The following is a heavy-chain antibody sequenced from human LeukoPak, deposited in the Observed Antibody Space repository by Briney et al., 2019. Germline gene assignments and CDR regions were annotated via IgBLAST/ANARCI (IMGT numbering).Heavy chain of an antibody. CDR1: GGSISSSSYY. CDR3: ARERLLNNWFDP. V-gene: IGHV4-39*07. CDR2: IYYSGST. J-gene: IGHJ5*02. D-gene: IGHD2/OR15-2a*01. Sequence: SETLSLTCTVSGGSISSSSYYWGWIRQPPGKGLEWIGSIYYSGSTYYNPSLKSRVTISVDTSKNQFSLKLSSVTAADTAVYYCARERLLNNWFDPWGQGTLVTVSS.